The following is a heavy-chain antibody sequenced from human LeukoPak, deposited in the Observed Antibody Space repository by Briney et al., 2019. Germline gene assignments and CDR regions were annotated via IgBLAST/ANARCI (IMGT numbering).Heavy chain of an antibody. Sequence: PGGSLGLSCTASGFTFGDYAMSWFRQAPGKGLEWVGFIRSKAYGGTTEYAASVKGRFTISRDDSKSIAYLQMNSLKTEDTAVYYCTRDWPRRGYFDYWGQGTLVTVSS. CDR3: TRDWPRRGYFDY. CDR1: GFTFGDYA. CDR2: IRSKAYGGTT. J-gene: IGHJ4*02. V-gene: IGHV3-49*03.